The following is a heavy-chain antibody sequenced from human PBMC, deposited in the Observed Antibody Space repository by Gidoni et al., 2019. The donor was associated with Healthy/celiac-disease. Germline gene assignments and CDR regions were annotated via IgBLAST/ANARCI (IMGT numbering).Heavy chain of an antibody. J-gene: IGHJ4*02. CDR3: ARVCYSSGYVSRKYYFDY. Sequence: QVQLQQWGAGLLKPSETLSLTCAVYGGSFSGYYWSWIRQPPGKGLEWIGEINHSGSTNYNPSLKSRVTISVDTSKNQFSLKLSSVTAADTAVYYCARVCYSSGYVSRKYYFDYWGQGTLVTVSS. CDR2: INHSGST. V-gene: IGHV4-34*01. D-gene: IGHD3-22*01. CDR1: GGSFSGYY.